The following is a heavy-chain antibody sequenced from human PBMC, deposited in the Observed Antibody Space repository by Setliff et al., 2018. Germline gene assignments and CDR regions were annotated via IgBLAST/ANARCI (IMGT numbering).Heavy chain of an antibody. J-gene: IGHJ3*01. Sequence: HPGGSLRLSCAASGLTFSDHYMDWVRQAPGKGLEWIGRIRSKANSNTLEYAVSLKGRVTISRDDSKNSLYLQMNSLKTEDTAIYYCARYSKLPHAFDVWGQGTMVTVSS. CDR1: GLTFSDHY. V-gene: IGHV3-72*01. D-gene: IGHD2-21*01. CDR2: IRSKANSNTL. CDR3: ARYSKLPHAFDV.